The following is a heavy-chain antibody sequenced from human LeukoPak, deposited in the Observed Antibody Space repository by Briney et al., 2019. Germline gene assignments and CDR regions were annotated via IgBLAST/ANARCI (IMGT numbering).Heavy chain of an antibody. CDR3: ARASPGVVFNYFDY. Sequence: PGGSLRLSCVASGFTIYSFYMSWVRQAPGKGLEWVANIDEAGKDRYYADSVKGRFTISRDNTKNSVLLDMTSLRVEDTATYFCARASPGVVFNYFDYWGQGALVPVSS. V-gene: IGHV3-7*01. CDR1: GFTIYSFY. CDR2: IDEAGKDR. J-gene: IGHJ4*01. D-gene: IGHD2-15*01.